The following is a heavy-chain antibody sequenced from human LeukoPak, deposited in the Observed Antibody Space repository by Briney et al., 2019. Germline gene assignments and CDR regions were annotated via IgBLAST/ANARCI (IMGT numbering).Heavy chain of an antibody. D-gene: IGHD1-1*01. CDR1: GFSFSSYE. CDR3: ARVNWRVGALDV. J-gene: IGHJ3*01. CDR2: ITSGTTT. Sequence: GGSLRLSCAAYGFSFSSYEMNWVRQAPGKGLEWVSYITSGTTTYYTDSVKGRFTISRDNAKNSLYLQMNSLGAEDTAVYYCARVNWRVGALDVWGQGTMVTVSS. V-gene: IGHV3-48*03.